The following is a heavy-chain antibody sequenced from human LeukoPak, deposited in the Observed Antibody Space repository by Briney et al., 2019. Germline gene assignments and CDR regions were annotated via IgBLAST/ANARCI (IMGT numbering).Heavy chain of an antibody. J-gene: IGHJ6*02. Sequence: GGSLRLSCAASGFTFSSYAMSWVRQAPGKGLEWVSAISGSGGSTYYADSVKGRFAISRDNPKNTLYLQTNSLRAEDTAVYYCAKCDGESYGRYYYYYYGMDVWGQGTTVTVSS. CDR2: ISGSGGST. CDR3: AKCDGESYGRYYYYYYGMDV. V-gene: IGHV3-23*01. D-gene: IGHD5-18*01. CDR1: GFTFSSYA.